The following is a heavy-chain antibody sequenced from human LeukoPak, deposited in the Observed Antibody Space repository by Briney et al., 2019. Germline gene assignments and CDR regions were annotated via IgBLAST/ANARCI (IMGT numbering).Heavy chain of an antibody. Sequence: PSQTLSLTCTVSGGSISSGDYYWSWIRQPPGKGLEWIGYIYYSGSAYYNPSLKGRVTISVDTSKNQFSLKLSSVTAADTAVYYCARVGRGYCSGGSCYLPGYFDYWGQGTLVTVSS. J-gene: IGHJ4*02. V-gene: IGHV4-30-4*08. D-gene: IGHD2-15*01. CDR1: GGSISSGDYY. CDR2: IYYSGSA. CDR3: ARVGRGYCSGGSCYLPGYFDY.